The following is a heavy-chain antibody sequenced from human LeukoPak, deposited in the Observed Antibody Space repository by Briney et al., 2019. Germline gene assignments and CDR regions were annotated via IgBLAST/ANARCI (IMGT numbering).Heavy chain of an antibody. CDR1: GFTFSSDA. CDR2: ISGSGSAS. CDR3: AKFRPDDITVAATGYFGS. J-gene: IGHJ4*02. V-gene: IGHV3-23*01. D-gene: IGHD6-19*01. Sequence: GGSLRLSCAASGFTFSSDAMSTVRQAPGKGLNWVSTISGSGSASYYADSAKGRFTISSDNSKNTLYLQMNSLRAEDTAVYYCAKFRPDDITVAATGYFGSWGQGTLVTVAS.